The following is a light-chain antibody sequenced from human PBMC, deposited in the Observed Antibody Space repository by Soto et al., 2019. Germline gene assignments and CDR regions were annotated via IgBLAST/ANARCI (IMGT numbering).Light chain of an antibody. CDR1: QSVSSSY. V-gene: IGKV3-20*01. Sequence: EIVLTQSPGTLSLSPGERATLSCRASQSVSSSYLAWYQQKPGQAPRLLIYGASSRATGIPDRFSGSGSGTDFTLSISRLGPEDSAVDYCQHYGSSLYTFGQGTKLEIK. CDR2: GAS. CDR3: QHYGSSLYT. J-gene: IGKJ2*01.